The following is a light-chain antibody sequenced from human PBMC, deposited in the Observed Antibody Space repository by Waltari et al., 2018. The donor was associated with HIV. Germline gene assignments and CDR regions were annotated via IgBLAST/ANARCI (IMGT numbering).Light chain of an antibody. CDR1: SSDVGGYNY. V-gene: IGLV2-14*01. J-gene: IGLJ1*01. CDR2: EVS. CDR3: SSYTSSSTSHV. Sequence: QSALTQPASVSGSPGQSLTISCTGTSSDVGGYNYVSWDQQHPGKAPKLMIYEVSNRPSGVSNRFSGSKSGNTASLTISGLQAEDEADYYCSSYTSSSTSHVFGTGTKVTVL.